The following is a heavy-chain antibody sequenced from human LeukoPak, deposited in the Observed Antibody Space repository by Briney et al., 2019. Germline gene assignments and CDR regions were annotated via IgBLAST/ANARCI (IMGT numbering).Heavy chain of an antibody. CDR2: IYYSRST. Sequence: KPSETLSLTCTVSGGSISSYYWSWIRQPPGKGLEWIGYIYYSRSTNYNPSLKSRVTISVDTSKNQFSLKLSSVTAADTAVYYCARERQVEMATITVFDIWGQGTMVTVSS. CDR1: GGSISSYY. CDR3: ARERQVEMATITVFDI. J-gene: IGHJ3*02. V-gene: IGHV4-59*01. D-gene: IGHD5-24*01.